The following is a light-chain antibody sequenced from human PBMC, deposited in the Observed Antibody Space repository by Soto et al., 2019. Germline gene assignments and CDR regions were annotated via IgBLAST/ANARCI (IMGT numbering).Light chain of an antibody. CDR3: QSYDSRLVAGV. CDR2: GNI. J-gene: IGLJ3*02. CDR1: SSNLGTGYD. V-gene: IGLV1-40*01. Sequence: QSVLTQPPSVSGAPGQRVTIPCTGSSSNLGTGYDVNWYQQLPQTAPKLLIYGNINRPSGVPDRFSGSKSGTSASLAITGIPDDDAADYFYQSYDSRLVAGVFGGGTKRTVL.